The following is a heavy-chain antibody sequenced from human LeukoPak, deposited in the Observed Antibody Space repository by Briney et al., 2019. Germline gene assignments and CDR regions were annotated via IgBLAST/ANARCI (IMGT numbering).Heavy chain of an antibody. V-gene: IGHV4-61*08. CDR3: ASTSANVLRYFDPSVYFDY. CDR2: IYYSGST. Sequence: PSQTLSLTCTVSGGSISSGGYYWSWIRQPPGKGLEWIGYIYYSGSTNYNPSLKSRVTISVDTSKNQFSLKLSSVTAADTAVYYCASTSANVLRYFDPSVYFDYWGQGTLVTVSS. CDR1: GGSISSGGYY. J-gene: IGHJ4*02. D-gene: IGHD3-9*01.